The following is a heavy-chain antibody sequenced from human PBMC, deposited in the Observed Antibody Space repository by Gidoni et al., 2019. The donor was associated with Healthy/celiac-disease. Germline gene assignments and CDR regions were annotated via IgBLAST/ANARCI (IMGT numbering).Heavy chain of an antibody. D-gene: IGHD3-10*01. CDR2: ISWNGFSI. CDR3: SKNRGGRGVPDAFDI. CDR1: GFTFADYA. V-gene: IGHV3-9*01. J-gene: IGHJ3*02. Sequence: EVQLVESGGGLVQPGRSLRLSCAASGFTFADYAMHWFRHAPGKGLGGVGVISWNGFSIGYADAGKGRFTFTRDKAKNSLYLKMKRLRVEDTALYFCSKNRGGRGVPDAFDIWGQGTMVTVSS.